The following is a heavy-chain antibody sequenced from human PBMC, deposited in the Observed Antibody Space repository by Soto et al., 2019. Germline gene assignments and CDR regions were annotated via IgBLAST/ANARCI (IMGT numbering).Heavy chain of an antibody. Sequence: EAQLLEAGGCLVQPGESLRLSCTASGFIFSNYAMTWVRQAPGRGLERVAKIGGGGGSTFYADSVKGRFTISRDNSKNTLYLQMSSLRDEDTAVYYCAKAAMYSSPFDSWGQGALVTVST. V-gene: IGHV3-23*01. D-gene: IGHD2-21*01. CDR1: GFIFSNYA. J-gene: IGHJ4*02. CDR2: IGGGGGST. CDR3: AKAAMYSSPFDS.